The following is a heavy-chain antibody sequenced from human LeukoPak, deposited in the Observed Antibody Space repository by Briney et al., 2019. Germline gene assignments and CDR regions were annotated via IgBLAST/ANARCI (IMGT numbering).Heavy chain of an antibody. CDR2: ICHSGNT. Sequence: SETLSLTCTVSGDSINSAIYCWGWIRQPPGKDLEWIGTICHSGNTYYNPSLKSRVTVSVDTSKSQLSLRLNSVTAPDTSVYYCARYCNAGACSMFKTFDVWGQGTMVTVSS. D-gene: IGHD2-15*01. J-gene: IGHJ3*01. CDR1: GDSINSAIYC. V-gene: IGHV4-39*01. CDR3: ARYCNAGACSMFKTFDV.